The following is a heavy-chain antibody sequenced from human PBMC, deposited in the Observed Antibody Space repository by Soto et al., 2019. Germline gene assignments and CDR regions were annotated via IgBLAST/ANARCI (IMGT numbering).Heavy chain of an antibody. CDR3: AKDSGDVVDPVLWIDD. CDR2: IGGSGGST. D-gene: IGHD3-10*01. CDR1: GFTFSSYA. J-gene: IGHJ4*02. Sequence: GGSLRLSCAASGFTFSSYAMSWVRQAPGKGLEWVSAIGGSGGSTYYADSVKGRFTISRDNSKNTLYLQMNSLRAEDTAVYYCAKDSGDVVDPVLWIDDWGQGTLVTVSS. V-gene: IGHV3-23*01.